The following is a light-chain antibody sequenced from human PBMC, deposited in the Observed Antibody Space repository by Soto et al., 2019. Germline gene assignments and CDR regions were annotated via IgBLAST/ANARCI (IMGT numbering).Light chain of an antibody. CDR2: GAS. CDR3: QQYCSSPTWT. V-gene: IGKV3-20*01. Sequence: EIVLTQSPGTLSLSPGERATLSCRASQSVSSSYLAWYQQKPGQAPRLLIYGASSRATGIPDRFSGSGSGTDFTLTISRLEPDDFAVYYCQQYCSSPTWTFGQGTKVEIK. CDR1: QSVSSSY. J-gene: IGKJ1*01.